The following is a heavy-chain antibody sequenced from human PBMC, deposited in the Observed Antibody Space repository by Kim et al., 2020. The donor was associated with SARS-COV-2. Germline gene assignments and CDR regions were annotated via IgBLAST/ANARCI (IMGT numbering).Heavy chain of an antibody. J-gene: IGHJ6*03. CDR3: ARAQPITIFGVVSSMDV. V-gene: IGHV4-59*01. Sequence: RNSRVTISVDTSKNQFSLKLSSVTAADTAVYYCARAQPITIFGVVSSMDVWGKGTTVTVSS. D-gene: IGHD3-3*01.